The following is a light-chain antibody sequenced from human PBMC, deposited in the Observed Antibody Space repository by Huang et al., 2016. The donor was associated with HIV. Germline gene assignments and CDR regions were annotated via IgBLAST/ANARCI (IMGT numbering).Light chain of an antibody. CDR2: DTS. V-gene: IGKV3-11*01. Sequence: EIVLTQSPATLSLSPGERPTLSCRASQSVSNYLACYQQKPGQAPRLRIYDTSNPATGIPIRCSGSWSGTDFTLTSSSLEPEDFAVYYCHQRSNWLYTFGQGTKLEI. CDR3: HQRSNWLYT. J-gene: IGKJ2*01. CDR1: QSVSNY.